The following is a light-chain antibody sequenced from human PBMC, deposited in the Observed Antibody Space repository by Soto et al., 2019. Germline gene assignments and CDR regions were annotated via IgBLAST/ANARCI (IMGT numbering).Light chain of an antibody. Sequence: EIVLTQSPGTLSLSPGERATLSCRASQSVSSSYLAWYQQKPGQAPRLLIYGASSRATGIPDRCSGSGSGTEFTLTISRLEPEDFAVYYCQQYGSSPSLTFGGGTKVEIK. CDR2: GAS. CDR3: QQYGSSPSLT. V-gene: IGKV3-20*01. CDR1: QSVSSSY. J-gene: IGKJ4*01.